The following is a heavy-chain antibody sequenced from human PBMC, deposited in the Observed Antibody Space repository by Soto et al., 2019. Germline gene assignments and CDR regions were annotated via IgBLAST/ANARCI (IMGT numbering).Heavy chain of an antibody. Sequence: GGSLRLSCAASGFTFSSYSMNWVRQAPGKGLEWVSSISSSSSYIYYADSVKGRFTISRDNAKNSLYLQMNSLRAEDTAVYYCARDSHGRTLGPSAGKYWGQGTLVTVSS. CDR1: GFTFSSYS. D-gene: IGHD3-10*01. J-gene: IGHJ4*02. CDR3: ARDSHGRTLGPSAGKY. CDR2: ISSSSSYI. V-gene: IGHV3-21*01.